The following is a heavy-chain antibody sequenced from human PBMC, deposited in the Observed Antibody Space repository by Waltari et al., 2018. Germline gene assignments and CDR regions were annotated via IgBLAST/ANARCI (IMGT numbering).Heavy chain of an antibody. CDR3: AKANLIQDYFYYFGMDV. D-gene: IGHD5-18*01. CDR1: GFIFRTSG. V-gene: IGHV3-30*18. J-gene: IGHJ6*02. CDR2: ISDDGTNK. Sequence: QEQLVESGGGVVQPGRSLGLSCEASGFIFRTSGLHWVGQAPGKGLEWVGVISDDGTNKFYADSVKGRFTISRDNSKHILYLHMDSLRTEDTAVYHCAKANLIQDYFYYFGMDVWGQGTTVTVSS.